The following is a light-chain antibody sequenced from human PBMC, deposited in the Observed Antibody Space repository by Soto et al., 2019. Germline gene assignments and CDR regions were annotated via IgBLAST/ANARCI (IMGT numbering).Light chain of an antibody. Sequence: EIVLTQSPATLSLSPGERATLSCRASQSVSSYLVWYQQKPGQAPRLLIYDASNRATGIPARFSGSGSGTDFTLTISSLEPEDFAVYYCQHRSSWPITFGGGTKVETK. CDR1: QSVSSY. CDR3: QHRSSWPIT. V-gene: IGKV3-11*01. CDR2: DAS. J-gene: IGKJ4*01.